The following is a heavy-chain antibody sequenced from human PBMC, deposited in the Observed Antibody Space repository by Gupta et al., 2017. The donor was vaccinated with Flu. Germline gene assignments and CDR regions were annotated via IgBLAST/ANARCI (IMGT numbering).Heavy chain of an antibody. Sequence: EVQLVESGGGLVQPGGSLRLSCAASGFTFSRYAMHWVRQAPGKGLEYVSAISSNGGSTYYANSVKGRFTISRDNSKNTLYLQMGSLRAEDMAVYYCARDMITFGGVIGYYYYYGMDVWGQGTTVTVSS. V-gene: IGHV3-64*01. CDR1: GFTFSRYA. CDR3: ARDMITFGGVIGYYYYYGMDV. D-gene: IGHD3-16*02. J-gene: IGHJ6*02. CDR2: ISSNGGST.